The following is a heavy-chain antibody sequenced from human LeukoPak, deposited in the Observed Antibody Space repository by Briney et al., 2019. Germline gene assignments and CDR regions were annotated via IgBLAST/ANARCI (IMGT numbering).Heavy chain of an antibody. Sequence: PSETLSLTCTVSGGSVSSGSYYWSWIRQPPGKGLEWIGYIYYSGSTNDNPSLKSRVTISVDTSKNQFSLKLSSVTAADTAVYYCARVRTAGTTSRIFSFDPWGQGTLVTVSS. CDR3: ARVRTAGTTSRIFSFDP. CDR1: GGSVSSGSYY. CDR2: IYYSGST. D-gene: IGHD1-7*01. V-gene: IGHV4-61*01. J-gene: IGHJ5*02.